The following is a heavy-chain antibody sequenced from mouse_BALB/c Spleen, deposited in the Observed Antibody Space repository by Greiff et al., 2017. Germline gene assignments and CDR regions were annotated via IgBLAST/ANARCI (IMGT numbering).Heavy chain of an antibody. D-gene: IGHD2-10*02. CDR2: IYPGSGNT. CDR1: GYAFTNYW. CDR3: AYGNYGGFAY. V-gene: IGHV1-63*01. Sequence: VQVVESGAELVRPGTSVKISCKASGYAFTNYWLGWVKQRPGHGLEWIGDIYPGSGNTYYNEKFKGKATLTADKSSSTAYMQLSSLTSEDSAVYFCAYGNYGGFAYWGQGTLVTVSA. J-gene: IGHJ3*01.